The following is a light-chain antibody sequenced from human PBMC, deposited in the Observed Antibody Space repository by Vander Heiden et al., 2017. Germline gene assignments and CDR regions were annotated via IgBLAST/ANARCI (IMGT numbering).Light chain of an antibody. CDR1: QSVRSY. V-gene: IGKV3-11*01. CDR3: QQRSNWPPGAT. Sequence: EIVLTQSPATLSLSPGERATLSCRASQSVRSYLAWYQQKPGQAPRLLIYDASNRATGIPARFSGSGSGTDFTRTISSLEPEDFAVYYCQQRSNWPPGATFGPGTKVDIK. CDR2: DAS. J-gene: IGKJ3*01.